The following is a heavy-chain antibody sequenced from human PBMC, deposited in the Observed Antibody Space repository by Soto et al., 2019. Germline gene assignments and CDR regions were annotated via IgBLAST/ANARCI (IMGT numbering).Heavy chain of an antibody. D-gene: IGHD2-15*01. Sequence: QVQLVQSGAEVKKPGSSVKVSCKASGGTFSSYAISWVRQAPGQGLEWMGGIIPIFGTANYAQKFQGRVTITADESTSTADMELSSLRSEDTAVYYCASFDIVVVVAAQTHYYYYGMDVWGQGTTVTVSS. CDR1: GGTFSSYA. CDR2: IIPIFGTA. J-gene: IGHJ6*02. CDR3: ASFDIVVVVAAQTHYYYYGMDV. V-gene: IGHV1-69*01.